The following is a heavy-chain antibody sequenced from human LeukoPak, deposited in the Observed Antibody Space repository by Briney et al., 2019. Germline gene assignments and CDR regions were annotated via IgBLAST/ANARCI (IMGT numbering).Heavy chain of an antibody. Sequence: ASVKVSCKASGYTFTSYAMNWVRQAPGQGLEWMGWINTNTGNPTYAQGFTGRFVFSLDTSVSTAYLQISSLKAEDTAVYYCARDESSYYYDSSGYYRLFDYWGQGTLVTLSS. CDR2: INTNTGNP. CDR1: GYTFTSYA. CDR3: ARDESSYYYDSSGYYRLFDY. J-gene: IGHJ4*02. V-gene: IGHV7-4-1*02. D-gene: IGHD3-22*01.